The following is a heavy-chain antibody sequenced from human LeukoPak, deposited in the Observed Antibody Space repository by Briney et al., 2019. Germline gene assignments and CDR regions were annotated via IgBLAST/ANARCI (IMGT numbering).Heavy chain of an antibody. V-gene: IGHV3-30*18. CDR3: AKAITAMADY. Sequence: GGSLRLSCAASGFTFSSYGMHWVRQAPGKGLEWVAVISYDGSNKYYVDSVKGRFTISRDNSKNTLYLQMNSLRAEDTAVYYCAKAITAMADYWGQGTLVTVSS. CDR1: GFTFSSYG. J-gene: IGHJ4*02. D-gene: IGHD5-18*01. CDR2: ISYDGSNK.